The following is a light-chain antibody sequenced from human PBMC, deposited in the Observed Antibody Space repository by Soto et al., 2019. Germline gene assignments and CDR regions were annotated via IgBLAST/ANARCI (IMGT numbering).Light chain of an antibody. CDR1: QSVSFY. Sequence: EIVLTQSPATLSLSPGERATLSGRASQSVSFYLAWYQQKPGQPPRLLIYDASNRATGIPARFSGSGSGTDFTLTIRSLEPEDVAVYYCQQRRNWPKTFGQGTKVEIK. CDR3: QQRRNWPKT. CDR2: DAS. V-gene: IGKV3-11*01. J-gene: IGKJ1*01.